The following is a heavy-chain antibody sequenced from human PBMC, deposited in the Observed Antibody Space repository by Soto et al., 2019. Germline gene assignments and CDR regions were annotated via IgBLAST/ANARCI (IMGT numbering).Heavy chain of an antibody. Sequence: QVQLQESGPGLVKPSQTLSLTCTVSGGSISSGGYYWSWIRQHPGKGLEWIGYIYYSGRTYYNPSLKSRVTISVDTSKNQFSLKLSSVTAADTAVYYCARDSWRFSGAVDVWGQGTTVTVSS. CDR1: GGSISSGGYY. CDR3: ARDSWRFSGAVDV. J-gene: IGHJ6*02. D-gene: IGHD2-15*01. CDR2: IYYSGRT. V-gene: IGHV4-31*03.